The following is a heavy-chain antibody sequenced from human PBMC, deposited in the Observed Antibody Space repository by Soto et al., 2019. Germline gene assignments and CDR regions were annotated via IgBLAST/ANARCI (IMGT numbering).Heavy chain of an antibody. CDR2: ISYDGSNK. J-gene: IGHJ4*02. Sequence: PGGSLRLSCAASGFTFISYGMHWVRQAPGKGLEWVAVISYDGSNKYYADSVKGRFTISRDNSKNTLYLQMNSLGAEDTAVYYCAKDPSSGWYASSYFDYWGQGTLVTVSS. D-gene: IGHD6-19*01. CDR3: AKDPSSGWYASSYFDY. V-gene: IGHV3-30*18. CDR1: GFTFISYG.